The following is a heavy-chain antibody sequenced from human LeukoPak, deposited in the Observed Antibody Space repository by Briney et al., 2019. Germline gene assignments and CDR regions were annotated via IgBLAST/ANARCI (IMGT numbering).Heavy chain of an antibody. J-gene: IGHJ6*03. CDR3: ARELDYYYYMDV. CDR2: IYYSGST. CDR1: GGSISSCSYY. V-gene: IGHV4-39*02. Sequence: SETLSLTCTVSGGSISSCSYYWGRIRQPPGKGLEWIGSIYYSGSTYYNPSLKSRVTISVDTSKNQFSLKLSSVTAADTAVYYCARELDYYYYMDVWGKGTTVTVSS.